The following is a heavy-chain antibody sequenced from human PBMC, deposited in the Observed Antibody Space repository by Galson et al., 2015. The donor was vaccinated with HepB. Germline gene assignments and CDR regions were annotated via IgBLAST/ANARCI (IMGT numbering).Heavy chain of an antibody. CDR1: GGSFSAYY. J-gene: IGHJ6*04. CDR2: INPSGHT. Sequence: SETLSLTCAVYGGSFSAYYWTWIRQSPGRGLEWIGEINPSGHTNYNPSLKSRVAILVDASKNQFSLKLSPVTAADTAVYYCARGGSANRPRYSSSWFLFKGVDVWGKGTTVAVSS. CDR3: ARGGSANRPRYSSSWFLFKGVDV. D-gene: IGHD6-13*01. V-gene: IGHV4-34*01.